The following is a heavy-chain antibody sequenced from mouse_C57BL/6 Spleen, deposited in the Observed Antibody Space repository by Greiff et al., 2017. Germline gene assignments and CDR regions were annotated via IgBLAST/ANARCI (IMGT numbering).Heavy chain of an antibody. V-gene: IGHV1-26*01. Sequence: EVQLQQSGPELVKPGASVKISCKASGYTFTDYYMNWVKQRHGQGLEWIGDINPNNGGTSYNQKFKGKATLTVDKSSSTAYMELRSLTSEDSAVXYCAREAPYAMDYWGQGTSVTVSS. CDR3: AREAPYAMDY. CDR1: GYTFTDYY. CDR2: INPNNGGT. J-gene: IGHJ4*01.